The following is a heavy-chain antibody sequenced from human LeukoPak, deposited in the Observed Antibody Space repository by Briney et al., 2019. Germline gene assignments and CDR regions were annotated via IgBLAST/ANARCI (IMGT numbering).Heavy chain of an antibody. V-gene: IGHV4-59*08. CDR1: GGSISSYH. CDR2: INYSGST. D-gene: IGHD6-13*01. CDR3: ARHSSSSWYLASYYFDY. J-gene: IGHJ4*02. Sequence: SETLSLTCTVSGGSISSYHWSWIRQPPGKGLEWIGYINYSGSTNYNPSLKSRVTISVDTSKNQFSLKLSSVTAADTAVYYCARHSSSSWYLASYYFDYWGQGTLVTVSS.